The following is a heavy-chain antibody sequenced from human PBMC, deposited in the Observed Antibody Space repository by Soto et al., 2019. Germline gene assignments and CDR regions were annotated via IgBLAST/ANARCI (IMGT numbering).Heavy chain of an antibody. V-gene: IGHV1-69*13. CDR3: ARDSSTMVRGVISYYYYGMDV. Sequence: SVKVSCKASGGTFSSYAISWVRQAPGQGLEWMGGIIPIFGTANYAQKFQGRVTITADESTSTAYMELSSLRSEDTAVYYCARDSSTMVRGVISYYYYGMDVWGQGTTVTVSS. D-gene: IGHD3-10*01. CDR1: GGTFSSYA. J-gene: IGHJ6*02. CDR2: IIPIFGTA.